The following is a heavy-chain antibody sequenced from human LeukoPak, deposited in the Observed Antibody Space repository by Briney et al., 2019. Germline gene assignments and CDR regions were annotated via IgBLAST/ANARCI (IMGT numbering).Heavy chain of an antibody. CDR2: ISSRSFTI. CDR3: ARSVIAVAGYDAFDI. CDR1: GLTFNRYW. D-gene: IGHD6-19*01. J-gene: IGHJ3*02. V-gene: IGHV3-48*02. Sequence: GGSLRLSCAASGLTFNRYWMHWVRQAPGKGLDWVSYISSRSFTIYCADSVKGRFTISRDNAKNSLYLEMNSLRDEDTAVYYCARSVIAVAGYDAFDIWGQGTVVTVSS.